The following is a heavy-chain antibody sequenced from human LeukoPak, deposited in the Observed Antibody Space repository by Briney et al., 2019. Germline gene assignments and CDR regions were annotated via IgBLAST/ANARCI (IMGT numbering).Heavy chain of an antibody. CDR3: ARDFGGLRWNYYFDY. D-gene: IGHD4-23*01. CDR1: GFTFSDYA. J-gene: IGHJ4*02. V-gene: IGHV3-30*04. Sequence: GKSLRLSCAASGFTFSDYAMNWVRQAPGKGLEWVAIISHDGTNKYHADSEKGRFTISRDNSKNTLYLQMNSLRPEDSALYLCARDFGGLRWNYYFDYWGQGTLVTVSS. CDR2: ISHDGTNK.